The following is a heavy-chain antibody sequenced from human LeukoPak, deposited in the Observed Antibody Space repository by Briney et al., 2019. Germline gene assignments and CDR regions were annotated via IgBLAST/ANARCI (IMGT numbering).Heavy chain of an antibody. J-gene: IGHJ6*02. CDR1: GGSISSYY. CDR3: ARHDSYALGSHPLDV. V-gene: IGHV4-59*08. Sequence: SETLSLTCTVSGGSISSYYRSWIRLPPGKGLEWIAYIHYSGTTNYNPSLRSRVTISVDTSKNQFSLKVNSVTATDTAVYFCARHDSYALGSHPLDVWGQGTTVIVSS. D-gene: IGHD3-10*01. CDR2: IHYSGTT.